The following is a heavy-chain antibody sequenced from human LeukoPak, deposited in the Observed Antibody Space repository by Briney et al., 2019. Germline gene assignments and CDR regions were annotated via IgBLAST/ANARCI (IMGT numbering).Heavy chain of an antibody. CDR3: ARGVIGYCSSTSCVAIDY. J-gene: IGHJ4*02. CDR2: IIPIFGSG. Sequence: SVKVSCKPSVGTFSSYAISWVRQAPGQGLEWMGGIIPIFGSGNYAQKFQGRVTITADESTSTAYMELSSLRSEDTAVYYCARGVIGYCSSTSCVAIDYWGQGTLVTVSS. V-gene: IGHV1-69*01. CDR1: VGTFSSYA. D-gene: IGHD2-2*01.